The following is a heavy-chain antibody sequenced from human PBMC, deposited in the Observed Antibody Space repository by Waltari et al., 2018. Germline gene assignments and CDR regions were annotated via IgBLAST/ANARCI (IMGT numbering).Heavy chain of an antibody. Sequence: EVQLVESGGGLVQPGGSLRLSCAASGFTFSSYEMTWVRQAPGKGLEWVSYISSSGSTIYYADSVKGRFTISRDNAKSSLYLQMNSLRAEDTAVYYCARGSITIFGLVTYWGQGTLVTVSS. V-gene: IGHV3-48*03. D-gene: IGHD3-3*01. CDR2: ISSSGSTI. CDR3: ARGSITIFGLVTY. CDR1: GFTFSSYE. J-gene: IGHJ4*02.